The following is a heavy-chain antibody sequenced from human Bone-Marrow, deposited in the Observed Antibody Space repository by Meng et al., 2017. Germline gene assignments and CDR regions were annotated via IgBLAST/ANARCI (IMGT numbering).Heavy chain of an antibody. Sequence: GSLRLSCTVSGGSISSYYWSWVRQPPGKGLEWIGYLYYSGSTNYNPSLKSRVTISVDTSKNQFSLKLSSVTAADTAVYYCARSPKSRDYYGSGSYYSRFDPWGQGTLVTVSS. CDR2: LYYSGST. J-gene: IGHJ5*02. CDR3: ARSPKSRDYYGSGSYYSRFDP. V-gene: IGHV4-59*01. CDR1: GGSISSYY. D-gene: IGHD3-10*01.